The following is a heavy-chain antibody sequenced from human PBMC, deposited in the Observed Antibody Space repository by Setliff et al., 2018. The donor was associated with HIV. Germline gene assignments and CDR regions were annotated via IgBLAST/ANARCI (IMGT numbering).Heavy chain of an antibody. CDR3: ARRLLRGVRGPPCFDY. V-gene: IGHV4-38-2*01. Sequence: PSETLSLTCAASGYSISTAYYWGWIRQPPGNGLEWIGSVYHSGTTYYNPSLKSRVTISVDTSKNQFSLILTSVTAADTAVYYCARRLLRGVRGPPCFDYWGQGTLVTVSS. D-gene: IGHD3-10*01. CDR2: VYHSGTT. CDR1: GYSISTAYY. J-gene: IGHJ4*02.